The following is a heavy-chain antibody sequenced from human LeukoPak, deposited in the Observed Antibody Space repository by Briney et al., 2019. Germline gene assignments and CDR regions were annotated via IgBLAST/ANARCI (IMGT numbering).Heavy chain of an antibody. D-gene: IGHD3-3*01. CDR2: VSSSSTTI. J-gene: IGHJ4*02. Sequence: PGGSLRLSCAASGFTFSSYSMNWVRQAPGKGLEWVSYVSSSSTTIYYADSVKGRFTISRDNAKNSLYLQMNSLRAEDTAVYYCARDQGVRYYDFWSGYYTGEPRFDYWGQGTLVTVSS. CDR1: GFTFSSYS. CDR3: ARDQGVRYYDFWSGYYTGEPRFDY. V-gene: IGHV3-48*04.